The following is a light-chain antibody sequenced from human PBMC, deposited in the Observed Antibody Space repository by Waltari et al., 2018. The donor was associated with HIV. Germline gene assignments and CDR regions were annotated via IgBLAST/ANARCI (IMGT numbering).Light chain of an antibody. Sequence: DIQMTQSPSSLSASIGATVTIPCRASQYISNSVSWFQLQPGKAPKLLVHGAFILQRGVPSRFSGSGSGTDYTLTITCLQAEDFATYFCQQYYGVPLTFGGGTSVDI. CDR1: QYISNS. V-gene: IGKV1-NL1*01. CDR3: QQYYGVPLT. J-gene: IGKJ4*01. CDR2: GAF.